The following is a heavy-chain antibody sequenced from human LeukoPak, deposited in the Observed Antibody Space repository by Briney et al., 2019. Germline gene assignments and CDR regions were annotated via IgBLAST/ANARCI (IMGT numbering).Heavy chain of an antibody. V-gene: IGHV3-21*01. D-gene: IGHD3-16*01. CDR3: ARGFGDFDPRLDY. CDR1: GFTFSSHM. J-gene: IGHJ4*01. Sequence: GGSLRLSCAASGFTFSSHMMIWVRQAPGKGLEWVASISSESIHLRYADSVKGRFTISRDNAKELVFLQMSSLRVEDTAIYYCARGFGDFDPRLDYWGHGSVITVSS. CDR2: ISSESIHL.